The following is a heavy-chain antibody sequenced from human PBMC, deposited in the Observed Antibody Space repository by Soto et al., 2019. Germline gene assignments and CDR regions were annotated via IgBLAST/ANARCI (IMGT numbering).Heavy chain of an antibody. Sequence: EVQLLESGGGLVQPGGSLRLSCAASGFTFSSYAMSWVRQAPGKGLEWVSAISGSGGSTYYADSVKGRFTISRDNSKNTMYLQMNSLRAEDTAVYYWAIGIYSSGWDFDYWGQGTLVTVAS. CDR1: GFTFSSYA. CDR3: AIGIYSSGWDFDY. V-gene: IGHV3-23*01. D-gene: IGHD6-19*01. CDR2: ISGSGGST. J-gene: IGHJ4*02.